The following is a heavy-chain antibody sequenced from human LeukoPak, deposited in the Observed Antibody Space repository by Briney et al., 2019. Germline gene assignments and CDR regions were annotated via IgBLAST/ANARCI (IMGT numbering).Heavy chain of an antibody. Sequence: GGSLRLSCAASGFIFSNYGMNWVRQAPGKGLEWVAAISASGSATSYADSVRGRFTISRDNSKSTTYLQMNSLRAEDTAVFYCAKDLAERSYYDFWSGYENWGQGTLVTVSS. CDR3: AKDLAERSYYDFWSGYEN. J-gene: IGHJ4*02. V-gene: IGHV3-23*01. CDR1: GFIFSNYG. CDR2: ISASGSAT. D-gene: IGHD3-3*01.